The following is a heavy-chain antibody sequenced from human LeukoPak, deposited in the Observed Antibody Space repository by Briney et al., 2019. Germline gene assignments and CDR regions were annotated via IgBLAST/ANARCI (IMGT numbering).Heavy chain of an antibody. J-gene: IGHJ4*02. CDR2: IRGDNGNT. D-gene: IGHD3-9*01. V-gene: IGHV1-18*01. CDR3: ARVDLLTGYYFFDY. CDR1: GYTFSNYG. Sequence: ASVKVSCKASGYTFSNYGISWVRQAPGQGLEWVGWIRGDNGNTNYAQKFQGRVTMTTETSTSTACMELGSLGSDETAVYYCARVDLLTGYYFFDYWGQGTLVTVSS.